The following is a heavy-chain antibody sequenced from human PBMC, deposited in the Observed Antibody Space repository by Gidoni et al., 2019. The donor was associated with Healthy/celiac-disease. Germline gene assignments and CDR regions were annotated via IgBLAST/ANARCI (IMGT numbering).Heavy chain of an antibody. D-gene: IGHD4-17*01. CDR1: GCSLSRGDSY. CDR2: SYYSGST. V-gene: IGHV4-30-4*01. CDR3: DRVFVEPVTRGDYYYGMDV. J-gene: IGHJ6*02. Sequence: QVQLQESGPGLVKPSQTLSLRCPVSGCSLSRGDSYWSWIRQPPGKGLEWIGYSYYSGSTYYNPSLKSRVTISVDTSKNQFSLKLSSVTAADTAVYYCDRVFVEPVTRGDYYYGMDVWGQGTTVTVSS.